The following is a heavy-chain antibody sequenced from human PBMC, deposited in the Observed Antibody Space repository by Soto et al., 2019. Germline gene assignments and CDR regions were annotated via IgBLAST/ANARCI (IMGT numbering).Heavy chain of an antibody. CDR2: IWYDGSNK. CDR1: GFTCSSYG. J-gene: IGHJ4*02. Sequence: QVQLVESGGGVVQPGRSLRLSCAASGFTCSSYGMHWVRQAPGTGLEWVAVIWYDGSNKYYADSVKGRFTISRDNSKNTLYLQMNSLRAEDTAVYYCARESTPDSSGSYSDYWGQGTLVTVSS. D-gene: IGHD3-22*01. CDR3: ARESTPDSSGSYSDY. V-gene: IGHV3-33*01.